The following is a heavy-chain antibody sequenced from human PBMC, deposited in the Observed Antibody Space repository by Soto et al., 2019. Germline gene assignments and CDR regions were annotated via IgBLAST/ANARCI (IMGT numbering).Heavy chain of an antibody. Sequence: PGGVLGIACAASGVTLSSYAMSWVRQAPGKGLEWVSAISGSGGSTYYADSVKGRFTISRDNSKNTLYLQMNSLRAEDTAVYYCAKFSGYSYGYPHYFDYWGQGTLVTVPS. J-gene: IGHJ4*02. CDR1: GVTLSSYA. D-gene: IGHD5-18*01. CDR2: ISGSGGST. CDR3: AKFSGYSYGYPHYFDY. V-gene: IGHV3-23*01.